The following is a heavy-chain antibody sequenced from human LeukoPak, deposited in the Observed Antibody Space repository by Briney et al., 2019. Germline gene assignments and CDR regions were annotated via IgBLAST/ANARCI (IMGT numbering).Heavy chain of an antibody. Sequence: PSETLSLTCTVSGGSISSYYWSWIRQPPGKGLEWIGYIHYSGGITYYNPSLKSRVTISVDTSKNHLSLKVSSVTAADTAVYYCARGASGTLYDAFDIWGQGTMVTVSS. CDR2: IHYSGGIT. J-gene: IGHJ3*02. D-gene: IGHD1-26*01. V-gene: IGHV4-59*01. CDR1: GGSISSYY. CDR3: ARGASGTLYDAFDI.